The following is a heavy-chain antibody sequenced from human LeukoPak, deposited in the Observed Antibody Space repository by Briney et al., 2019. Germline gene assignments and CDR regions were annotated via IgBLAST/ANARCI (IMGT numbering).Heavy chain of an antibody. V-gene: IGHV4-59*01. J-gene: IGHJ6*02. D-gene: IGHD3-10*01. CDR3: ARIRHSGIDYYYYGMDV. CDR1: GGSISSYY. CDR2: IYYSGST. Sequence: SETLSLTCTVSGGSISSYYWSWLRQPPGKGLEWIGYIYYSGSTNYNPSLKSRVTISVDTSKNQFSLKLSSVTAADTAVYHCARIRHSGIDYYYYGMDVWGQGTTVTVSS.